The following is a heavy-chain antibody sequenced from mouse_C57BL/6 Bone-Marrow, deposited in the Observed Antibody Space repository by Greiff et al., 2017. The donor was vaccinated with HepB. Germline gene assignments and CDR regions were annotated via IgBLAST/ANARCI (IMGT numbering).Heavy chain of an antibody. CDR2: IYPRSGNT. D-gene: IGHD4-1*01. CDR1: GYTFTSYG. V-gene: IGHV1-81*01. Sequence: VQLQQSGAELARPGASVKLSCKASGYTFTSYGISWVKQRTGQGLEWIGEIYPRSGNTYYNEKFKGKATLTADKSSSTAYMALLSLTSEDSAVYFFSRTGTGHSYFDVWGTGTTVTVSS. CDR3: SRTGTGHSYFDV. J-gene: IGHJ1*03.